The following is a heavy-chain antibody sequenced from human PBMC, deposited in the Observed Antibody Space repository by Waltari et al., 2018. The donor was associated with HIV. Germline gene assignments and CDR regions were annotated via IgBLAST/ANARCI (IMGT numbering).Heavy chain of an antibody. CDR2: ISWNSGSI. V-gene: IGHV3-9*01. CDR1: GFTFDDYA. D-gene: IGHD3-10*01. CDR3: AKETYYYGSGIYYYYYYGMDV. Sequence: EVQLVESGGGLVQPGRSLRLSCAASGFTFDDYAMHWVGQAPGKGLEWVSGISWNSGSIGYADSVKGRFTISRDNAKNSLYLQMNSLRAEDTALYYCAKETYYYGSGIYYYYYYGMDVWGQGTTVTVSS. J-gene: IGHJ6*02.